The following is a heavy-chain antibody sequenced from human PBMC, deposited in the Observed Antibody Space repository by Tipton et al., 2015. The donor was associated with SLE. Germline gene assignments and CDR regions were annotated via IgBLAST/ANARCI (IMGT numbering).Heavy chain of an antibody. V-gene: IGHV3-48*01. CDR2: ISTSSSTI. J-gene: IGHJ6*03. D-gene: IGHD1-26*01. CDR3: ARDGGSLEDYMDV. CDR1: GFTFGSYA. Sequence: QLVQSGGGLVQPGGSLRLSCAASGFTFGSYAMNWVRQAPGKGMEWISYISTSSSTILYAASVKGRFTISRDNAKNSLYLQMNSLRAEDTAVYYCARDGGSLEDYMDVWGKGATVTVSS.